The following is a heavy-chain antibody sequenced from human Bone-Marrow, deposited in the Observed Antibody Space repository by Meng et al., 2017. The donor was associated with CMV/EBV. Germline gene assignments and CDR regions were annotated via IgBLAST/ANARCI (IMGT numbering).Heavy chain of an antibody. J-gene: IGHJ6*02. CDR2: INHSGST. D-gene: IGHD3-3*01. CDR3: ARESAYYDFWSGYYYYYGMDV. Sequence: SETLSLTCAVYGGSFSGYYWSWIRQPPGKGLEWIGEINHSGSTNYNPSLKSRVTISVDTSKNQFSLKLSSVTAADTAVYYCARESAYYDFWSGYYYYYGMDVWGQGTTVTVSS. CDR1: GGSFSGYY. V-gene: IGHV4-34*01.